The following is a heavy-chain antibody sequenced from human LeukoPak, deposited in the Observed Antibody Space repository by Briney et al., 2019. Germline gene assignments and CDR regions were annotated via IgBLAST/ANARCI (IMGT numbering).Heavy chain of an antibody. D-gene: IGHD3-10*01. Sequence: PGGSLRLSCAASGFTFSSYAMHWVRQAPGKGLEWVAVISYDGSNKYYADSVKGLFTISRDNSKNTLYLQMNSLRAEDTAVYYCARDSEGSYFDYWGQGTLVTVSS. CDR1: GFTFSSYA. V-gene: IGHV3-30-3*01. CDR2: ISYDGSNK. J-gene: IGHJ4*02. CDR3: ARDSEGSYFDY.